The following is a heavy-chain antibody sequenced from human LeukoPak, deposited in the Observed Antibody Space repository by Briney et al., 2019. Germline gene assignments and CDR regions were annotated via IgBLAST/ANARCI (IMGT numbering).Heavy chain of an antibody. Sequence: GGSLRLSCAASGFTFRTYAMTWVRQAPGKGLEWVSAIGPSGRSTYYADSVRGRFTISRDNSKNTLYLQMNSLRAEDTAIYYCAKDPMVRGATYDYWGQGALDTVSS. CDR3: AKDPMVRGATYDY. V-gene: IGHV3-23*01. D-gene: IGHD3-10*01. CDR2: IGPSGRST. CDR1: GFTFRTYA. J-gene: IGHJ4*02.